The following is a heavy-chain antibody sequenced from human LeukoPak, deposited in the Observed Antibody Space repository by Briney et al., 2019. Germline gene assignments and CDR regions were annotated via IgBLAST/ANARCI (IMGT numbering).Heavy chain of an antibody. CDR2: INPSGGST. CDR3: ARDPGREYDVDTAMGSPPDWYFDL. D-gene: IGHD5-18*01. Sequence: ASVKVSCKASGYTFTSYYMHWVRQAPGQGLERMGIINPSGGSTSYAQKFQGRVTMTRDTSTSTVYMELSSLRSEDTAVYYCARDPGREYDVDTAMGSPPDWYFDLWGRGTLVTVSS. J-gene: IGHJ2*01. CDR1: GYTFTSYY. V-gene: IGHV1-46*01.